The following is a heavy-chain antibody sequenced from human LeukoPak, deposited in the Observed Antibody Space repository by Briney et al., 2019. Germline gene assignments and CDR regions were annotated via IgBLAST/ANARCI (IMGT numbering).Heavy chain of an antibody. CDR3: ASGYYYGSGSYGMDV. J-gene: IGHJ6*02. D-gene: IGHD3-10*01. Sequence: SETLSLTCTVSGGSLSSYYWSWIRQPPGKGLEWIGTIYYTGSTYYNPSLKSRVTISVDTSKNQFSLKLTSVAAADTAIYYCASGYYYGSGSYGMDVWGQGTTVTVSS. CDR1: GGSLSSYY. CDR2: IYYTGST. V-gene: IGHV4-59*04.